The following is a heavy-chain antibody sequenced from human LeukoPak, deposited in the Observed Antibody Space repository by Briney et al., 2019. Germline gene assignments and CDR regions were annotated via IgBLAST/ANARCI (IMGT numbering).Heavy chain of an antibody. CDR1: GGSISSSSYY. CDR2: IYYSGST. CDR3: ARGSYYFDY. V-gene: IGHV4-39*07. J-gene: IGHJ4*02. Sequence: SETLSLTCTVSGGSISSSSYYWGWIRQPPGKGLEWIGSIYYSGSTYYNPSLKSRVTISVDTSKNQFSLKLSSVTAADTAVYYCARGSYYFDYWGQGTLVTVSS. D-gene: IGHD3-10*01.